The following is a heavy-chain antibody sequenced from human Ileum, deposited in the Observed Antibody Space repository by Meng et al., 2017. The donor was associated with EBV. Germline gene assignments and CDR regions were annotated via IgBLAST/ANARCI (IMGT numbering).Heavy chain of an antibody. Sequence: GPLQQLGAGRVKPSGTLYLTCDASGEAFSAYYWNWIRKAHGRGLEWIGESNTAGSPNYNSSLKRRVTISVATSKTQLSLNLTSVTAEDKAVYYCARVMRRVNYKSGWQAKYWGQGNLVTVSS. CDR3: ARVMRRVNYKSGWQAKY. CDR2: SNTAGSP. J-gene: IGHJ4*02. CDR1: GEAFSAYY. V-gene: IGHV4-34*02. D-gene: IGHD6-19*01.